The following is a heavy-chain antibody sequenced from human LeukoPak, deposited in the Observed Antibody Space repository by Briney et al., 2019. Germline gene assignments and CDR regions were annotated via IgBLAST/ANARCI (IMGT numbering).Heavy chain of an antibody. CDR3: ARDPGTYYYDSSGYRFDY. V-gene: IGHV1-2*02. CDR2: INPNSGGT. D-gene: IGHD3-22*01. J-gene: IGHJ4*02. CDR1: GYTFTGYY. Sequence: ASVKVSCKASGYTFTGYYMHWVRQAPGQGLEWMGWINPNSGGTNYAQKFQGRVTMTRDTSISTAYMELSRLRSDDTAVYYCARDPGTYYYDSSGYRFDYWGQGTLVTVSS.